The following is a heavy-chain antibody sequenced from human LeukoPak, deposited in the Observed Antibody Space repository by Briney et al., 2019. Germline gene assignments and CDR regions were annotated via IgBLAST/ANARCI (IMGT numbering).Heavy chain of an antibody. J-gene: IGHJ4*02. CDR1: DFTFSGYW. CDR3: ARRWGYYFDY. V-gene: IGHV3-21*01. CDR2: ISSSSTYI. Sequence: PGGSLRLSCIASDFTFSGYWMHWVRQAPGKGLEWVSSISSSSTYIYYTDSVKGRFTISRDNAENSLYLQMNSLRAEDTAVYYCARRWGYYFDYWGQGTLVTVSS. D-gene: IGHD3-16*01.